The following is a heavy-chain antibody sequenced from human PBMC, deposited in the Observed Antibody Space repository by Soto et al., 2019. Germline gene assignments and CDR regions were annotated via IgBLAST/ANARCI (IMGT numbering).Heavy chain of an antibody. CDR2: INPNTSAT. CDR1: GYIFTGYS. V-gene: IGHV1-2*02. Sequence: ASVKVSCKASGYIFTGYSIQWLRQAPGQGLEWMGWINPNTSATNYAQKFQGRVTMTRDTSLGAAYMELTSLRPDDTALYYCARITRGRDHYYGMDVWGQGTTVTVSS. D-gene: IGHD3-10*01. J-gene: IGHJ6*02. CDR3: ARITRGRDHYYGMDV.